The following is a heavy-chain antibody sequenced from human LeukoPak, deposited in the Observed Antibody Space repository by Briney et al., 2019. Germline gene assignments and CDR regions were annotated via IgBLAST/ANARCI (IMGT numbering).Heavy chain of an antibody. CDR2: ISAYNGNT. J-gene: IGHJ4*02. CDR3: ARSPRYYDFWSGYYTRDYYFDY. V-gene: IGHV1-18*01. CDR1: GYTFTSYG. Sequence: GASVKVSCKASGYTFTSYGISWVRQAPGQGLEWMGWISAYNGNTNYAQKLKGRVTMTTDTSTSTAYMELRSLRSDDTAVYYCARSPRYYDFWSGYYTRDYYFDYWGQGTLVTVSS. D-gene: IGHD3-3*01.